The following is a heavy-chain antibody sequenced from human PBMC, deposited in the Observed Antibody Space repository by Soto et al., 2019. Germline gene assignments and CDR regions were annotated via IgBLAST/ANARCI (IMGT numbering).Heavy chain of an antibody. Sequence: ASVKVSCKSSGYTFTSYYMHWVRQAPGQGLEWMGIINPSGGSTSYAQKFQGQVTISADKSISTAYLQWSSLKASDTAMYYCARQSLEPPYYGMDVWGQGTTVTVSS. CDR3: ARQSLEPPYYGMDV. CDR1: GYTFTSYY. J-gene: IGHJ6*02. D-gene: IGHD1-1*01. CDR2: INPSGGST. V-gene: IGHV1-46*01.